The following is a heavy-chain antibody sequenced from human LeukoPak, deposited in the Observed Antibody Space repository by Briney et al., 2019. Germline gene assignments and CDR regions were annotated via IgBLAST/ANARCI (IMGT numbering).Heavy chain of an antibody. CDR3: VKDMNPGGADV. J-gene: IGHJ6*02. CDR1: GFNSEDHA. CDR2: IYWSSSGT. V-gene: IGHV3-9*02. D-gene: IGHD3-16*01. Sequence: GGSLRLSRVVSGFNSEDHAMHWVRQAPGKGLEWVSGIYWSSSGTGYADSVKGRFTVSRDSAKNSLYLQMNSLRREDTALYYWVKDMNPGGADVWGQGTTVTVSS.